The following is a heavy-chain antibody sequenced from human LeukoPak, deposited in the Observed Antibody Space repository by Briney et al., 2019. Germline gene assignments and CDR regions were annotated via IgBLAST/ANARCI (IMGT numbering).Heavy chain of an antibody. CDR1: GYTLLSYG. V-gene: IGHV1-18*01. D-gene: IGHD6-19*01. Sequence: ASVKVSCKASGYTLLSYGITWVRQAPGQGLEWMGWISAYNGNTNYAQKVQGRVTMTTDTSTSTAYMELRSLTSDDTAVYYCARDLPRSSGWNKGLDYWGQGTRVTVSS. CDR2: ISAYNGNT. CDR3: ARDLPRSSGWNKGLDY. J-gene: IGHJ4*02.